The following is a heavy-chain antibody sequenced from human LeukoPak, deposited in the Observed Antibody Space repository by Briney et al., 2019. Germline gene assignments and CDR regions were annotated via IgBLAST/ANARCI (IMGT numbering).Heavy chain of an antibody. CDR2: INSDGSST. V-gene: IGHV3-74*01. Sequence: GGSLRLSCAASGFTFSSYWMHWVRQAPGKGLVRVSRINSDGSSTSYADSVKGRFTISRDNAKNTLYLQMNSLRAEDTAVYYCARVPFEGIVVVPAATDYYYYMDVWGKGTTVTVSS. CDR3: ARVPFEGIVVVPAATDYYYYMDV. D-gene: IGHD2-2*01. J-gene: IGHJ6*03. CDR1: GFTFSSYW.